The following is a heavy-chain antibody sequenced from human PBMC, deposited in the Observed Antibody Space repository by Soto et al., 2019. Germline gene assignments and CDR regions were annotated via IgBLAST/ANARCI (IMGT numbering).Heavy chain of an antibody. Sequence: GGSLRLSCAASGFTFINYGFHWVRQAPGKGLEWVAVISYDGSHKYYTDSVKGRFTISRDNSKNTLSLQMNSLRAEDTAVYYCARDEAVACTLGYYYYGMDVWGQGTTVTVSS. D-gene: IGHD6-19*01. CDR1: GFTFINYG. CDR2: ISYDGSHK. V-gene: IGHV3-30*03. J-gene: IGHJ6*02. CDR3: ARDEAVACTLGYYYYGMDV.